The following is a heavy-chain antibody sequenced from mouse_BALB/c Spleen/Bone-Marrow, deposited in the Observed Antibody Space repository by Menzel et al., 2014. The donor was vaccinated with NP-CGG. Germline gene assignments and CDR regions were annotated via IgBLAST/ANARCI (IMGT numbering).Heavy chain of an antibody. Sequence: EVMLVESGGGLVQPGGSLKLSCAASGFDFSRYWMSWVRQAPGKGLQWIGEINPDSRTINYTPSLKDKFIISRDNAKNTLYLHMSKVRSEDTALYYCARGNYYGHLDYWGQGTTLTVSS. CDR1: GFDFSRYW. D-gene: IGHD2-1*01. J-gene: IGHJ2*01. CDR3: ARGNYYGHLDY. V-gene: IGHV4-1*02. CDR2: INPDSRTI.